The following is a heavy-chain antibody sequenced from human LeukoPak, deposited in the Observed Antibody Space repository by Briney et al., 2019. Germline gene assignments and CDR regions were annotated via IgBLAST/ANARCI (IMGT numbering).Heavy chain of an antibody. CDR3: ARDVGFPARFDS. D-gene: IGHD1-26*01. CDR2: VYTNERT. J-gene: IGHJ5*01. Sequence: PSETLSLTCTVSGDSLTNFYWSWIRQPAGKGLEWIGRVYTNERTKYNPSPRSRLTMSVDTSSNQVFLRLTSVSAADTAVYYCARDVGFPARFDSWGRGILVTVSS. CDR1: GDSLTNFY. V-gene: IGHV4-4*07.